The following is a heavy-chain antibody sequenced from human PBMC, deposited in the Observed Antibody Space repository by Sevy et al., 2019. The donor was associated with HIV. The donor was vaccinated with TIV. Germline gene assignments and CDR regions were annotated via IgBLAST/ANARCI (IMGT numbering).Heavy chain of an antibody. CDR1: GFSFDSYG. V-gene: IGHV3-23*01. CDR2: ISGSGTRT. CDR3: AKGGGGHYDPDEIGYYFYYYNMDV. Sequence: GGSLRLSCAVSGFSFDSYGMTWVRQAPGKGLEWVSGISGSGTRTYYADSVKGRFSISRDNSKNRLYLQMNSLRREDKGIFYCAKGGGGHYDPDEIGYYFYYYNMDVWGKGTTVTVSS. D-gene: IGHD3-22*01. J-gene: IGHJ6*03.